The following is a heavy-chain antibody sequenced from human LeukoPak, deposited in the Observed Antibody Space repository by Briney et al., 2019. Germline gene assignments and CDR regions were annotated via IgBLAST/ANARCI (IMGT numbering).Heavy chain of an antibody. V-gene: IGHV4-59*12. J-gene: IGHJ3*02. D-gene: IGHD2-15*01. CDR1: GVSISSYY. CDR3: AREALGYCSGGRCGNAFDI. Sequence: SETLSLTCTVSGVSISSYYWSWIRQPPGKGLEWLGYIYYSGSTNYNPSLKSRVTISVDRSKNQFSLKLSSVTAADTAVYYCAREALGYCSGGRCGNAFDIWGQGTMVTVSS. CDR2: IYYSGST.